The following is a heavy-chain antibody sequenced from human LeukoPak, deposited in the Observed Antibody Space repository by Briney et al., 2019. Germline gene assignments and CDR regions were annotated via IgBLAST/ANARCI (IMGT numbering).Heavy chain of an antibody. CDR3: ARGKSGYDGNFFDY. Sequence: GGSLRLSCAASGFTFSSYAMSWVRQAPGKGLEWVSAISGSGGSTYYADSVKGRFTISRDNSKNTLYLQMNSLRAEDTAVYYCARGKSGYDGNFFDYWGQGTLVTVSS. V-gene: IGHV3-23*01. J-gene: IGHJ4*02. D-gene: IGHD5-12*01. CDR2: ISGSGGST. CDR1: GFTFSSYA.